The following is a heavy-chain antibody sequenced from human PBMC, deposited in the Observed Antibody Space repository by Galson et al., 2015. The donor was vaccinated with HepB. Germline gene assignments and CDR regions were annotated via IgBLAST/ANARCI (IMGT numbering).Heavy chain of an antibody. CDR1: GFTFSIYT. V-gene: IGHV3-23*01. CDR2: ISGSGGST. J-gene: IGHJ4*02. CDR3: TRHAAGYSRY. D-gene: IGHD6-13*01. Sequence: SLRLSCAASGFTFSIYTMTWVRQAPGKGLEWVSSISGSGGSTYYADSVKGRFTISRDNSRNTLFLQMNSLRGEDTAVYYCTRHAAGYSRYWGQGTLVTVSS.